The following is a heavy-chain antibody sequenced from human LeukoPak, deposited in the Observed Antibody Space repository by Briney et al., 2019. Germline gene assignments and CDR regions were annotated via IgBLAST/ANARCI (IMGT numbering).Heavy chain of an antibody. CDR3: ARGPGGGGDYFDY. V-gene: IGHV3-21*01. Sequence: GGSLRLSCAASGFTFSSYGMNWVRQAPGKGLEWVSSISSSSSYIYYADSVKGRFTISRDNAKSSLYLQMNSLRAEDTAVYYCARGPGGGGDYFDYWGQGTLVTVSS. J-gene: IGHJ4*02. CDR1: GFTFSSYG. CDR2: ISSSSSYI. D-gene: IGHD3-16*01.